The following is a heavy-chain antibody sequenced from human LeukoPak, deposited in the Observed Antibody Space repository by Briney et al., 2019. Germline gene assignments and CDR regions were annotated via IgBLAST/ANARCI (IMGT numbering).Heavy chain of an antibody. V-gene: IGHV3-23*01. CDR3: AKDYYYDTSGYYDFQH. J-gene: IGHJ1*01. CDR1: GFTFNNYA. CDR2: TSGSGGSR. D-gene: IGHD3-22*01. Sequence: PGGSLRLSCAASGFTFNNYAMNWVRQAPGKGLEWVSGTSGSGGSRYYADSVKGRFTISRDNSKNTLYLQMNSLRAEDTAVYFCAKDYYYDTSGYYDFQHWGQGTLVTVSS.